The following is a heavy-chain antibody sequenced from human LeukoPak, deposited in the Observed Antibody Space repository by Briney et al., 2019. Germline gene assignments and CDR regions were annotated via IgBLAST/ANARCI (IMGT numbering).Heavy chain of an antibody. CDR1: GGSFSGYY. Sequence: SETLSLTCAVYGGSFSGYYWSWIRQPPGKGLEWIGEINHSGSTNYNPSLKGRVTIPVDTSKNQFSLKLSSVTAADTAVYYCATVFGDYRVHWGQGTLVTVSS. J-gene: IGHJ4*02. CDR3: ATVFGDYRVH. CDR2: INHSGST. D-gene: IGHD4-17*01. V-gene: IGHV4-34*01.